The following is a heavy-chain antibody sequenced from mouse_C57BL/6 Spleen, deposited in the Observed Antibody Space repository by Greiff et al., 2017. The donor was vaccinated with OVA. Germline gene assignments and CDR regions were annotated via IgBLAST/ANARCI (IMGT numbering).Heavy chain of an antibody. CDR3: ARSGSYYGSSPFDD. Sequence: VQLQQSGPELVKPGASVKISCKASGYTFTDYYMNWVKQSHGKSLEWIGDINPNNGGTSYNQKFKGKATLTVDKSSSTAYMELRSLTSEDSAVYYCARSGSYYGSSPFDDWGQGTTLTVSS. V-gene: IGHV1-26*01. D-gene: IGHD1-1*01. J-gene: IGHJ2*01. CDR2: INPNNGGT. CDR1: GYTFTDYY.